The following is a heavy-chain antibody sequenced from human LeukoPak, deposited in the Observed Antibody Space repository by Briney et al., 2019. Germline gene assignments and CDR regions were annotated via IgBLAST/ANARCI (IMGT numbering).Heavy chain of an antibody. CDR1: GGTFSSYA. Sequence: ASVKVSCKASGGTFSSYAISWVRQAPGQGLEWMGGIIPIFGTANYAQKFQGRVTITADESTSTAYMELSSLRSEDTAVYYCARYSYGTGYFDYWGQGTLVTVSS. CDR3: ARYSYGTGYFDY. V-gene: IGHV1-69*13. D-gene: IGHD5-18*01. CDR2: IIPIFGTA. J-gene: IGHJ4*02.